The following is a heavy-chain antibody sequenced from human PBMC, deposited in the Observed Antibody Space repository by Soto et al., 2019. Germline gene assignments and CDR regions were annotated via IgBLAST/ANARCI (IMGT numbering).Heavy chain of an antibody. V-gene: IGHV3-30-3*01. J-gene: IGHJ4*02. CDR2: ISYDGSNK. Sequence: QVQLVESGGGVAQPGRSLRLSCAASGFTFSSYAMHWVRQAPGKGLEWVAVISYDGSNKYYADSVKGRFTISRDNSKNTLYLQMNSLRAEDTAVYYCARDENLLWFGESHFDYWGQGTLVTVSS. CDR1: GFTFSSYA. CDR3: ARDENLLWFGESHFDY. D-gene: IGHD3-10*01.